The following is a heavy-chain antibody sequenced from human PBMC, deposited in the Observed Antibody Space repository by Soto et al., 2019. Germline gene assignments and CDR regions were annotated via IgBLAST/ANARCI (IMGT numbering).Heavy chain of an antibody. CDR2: IYWDDDK. Sequence: QITLNESGPTQVKPRQTLTLTCTFSGFSLTTSGVGVCWIRQSPGKAPEWLALIYWDDDKRYSPSLKSRLTTTKDTSKNQGVLTMADLDPADTATYYCAHRVLRTVFGLVTTTAIYFDFWGQGTPVAVSS. CDR1: GFSLTTSGVG. D-gene: IGHD3-3*01. CDR3: AHRVLRTVFGLVTTTAIYFDF. J-gene: IGHJ4*02. V-gene: IGHV2-5*02.